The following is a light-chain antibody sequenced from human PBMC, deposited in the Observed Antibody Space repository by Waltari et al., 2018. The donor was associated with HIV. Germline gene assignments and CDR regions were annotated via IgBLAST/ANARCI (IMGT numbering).Light chain of an antibody. J-gene: IGLJ3*02. CDR2: RKN. Sequence: QTVLTQPPSASETPGRTITISCSGTSSNIGSNYVYWYVQLPHPAPKLLIYRKNQRPSGVPGRFAGSKSGTSASLAISDLQSDDEADYYCASWDDSLSAWLFGGGTKLTVL. CDR1: SSNIGSNY. V-gene: IGLV1-47*01. CDR3: ASWDDSLSAWL.